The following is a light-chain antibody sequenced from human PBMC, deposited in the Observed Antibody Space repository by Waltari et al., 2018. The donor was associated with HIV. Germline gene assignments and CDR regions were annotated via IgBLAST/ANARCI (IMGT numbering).Light chain of an antibody. CDR2: DVT. V-gene: IGLV2-14*03. CDR3: SSYVGSSTSWL. J-gene: IGLJ3*02. CDR1: SDEFGYYNY. Sequence: QSALTQPASVSGSPGQSIVISCTGTSDEFGYYNYVSWYQLHPGKVPTLVIYDVTSRPSGVSNRFSGSKSGNTASLTISGLRADDEADYYCSSYVGSSTSWLFGGGTKLTV.